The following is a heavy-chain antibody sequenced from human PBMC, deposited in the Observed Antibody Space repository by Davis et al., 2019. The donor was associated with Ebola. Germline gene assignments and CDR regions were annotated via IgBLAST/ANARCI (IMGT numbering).Heavy chain of an antibody. D-gene: IGHD1-26*01. V-gene: IGHV1-46*01. CDR3: ARRVGARSGFGN. CDR1: GYTFTSYY. CDR2: INPSGGST. Sequence: ASVKVSCKASGYTFTSYYMHWVRQAPGQGLEWMGIINPSGGSTSYAQKFQGRVTMTRNISITTAYLELSSLGSEDTAVHYCARRVGARSGFGNWGQGTLVTVSS. J-gene: IGHJ4*02.